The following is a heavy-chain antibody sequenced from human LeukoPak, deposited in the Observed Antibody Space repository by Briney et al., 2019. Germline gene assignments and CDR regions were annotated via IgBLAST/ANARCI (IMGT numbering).Heavy chain of an antibody. J-gene: IGHJ4*02. CDR2: ISSSSSTI. V-gene: IGHV3-48*01. Sequence: GGSLRLSCAASGFTFSSYSMNWVRQAPGKGLEWVSYISSSSSTIYYADSVKGRFTISRDNAKNSLYLQMNSLRAEDTAMYYCARVLRYFDWLSPPDYWGQGTLVTVSS. CDR1: GFTFSSYS. CDR3: ARVLRYFDWLSPPDY. D-gene: IGHD3-9*01.